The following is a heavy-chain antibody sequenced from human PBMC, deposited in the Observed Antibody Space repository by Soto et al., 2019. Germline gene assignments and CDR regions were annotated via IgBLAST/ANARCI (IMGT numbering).Heavy chain of an antibody. CDR2: IYHSGST. D-gene: IGHD6-13*01. J-gene: IGHJ4*02. V-gene: IGHV4-38-2*02. Sequence: SETLSLTCAVSGYSISSGYYWGWIRQPPGKGLEWIGSIYHSGSTYYNPSLKSRVTLSVDTSKNQFSLKLSSVTAADTAVYYCARDRLAAAVPFDYWGQGTLVTVSS. CDR3: ARDRLAAAVPFDY. CDR1: GYSISSGYY.